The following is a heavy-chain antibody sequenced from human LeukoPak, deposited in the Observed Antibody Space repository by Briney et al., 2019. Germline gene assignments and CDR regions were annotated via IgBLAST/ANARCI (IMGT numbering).Heavy chain of an antibody. CDR3: AKGGSIAADSPFDY. CDR2: ISWNSGSI. V-gene: IGHV3-9*03. Sequence: GRSLRLSCAASGFTFDDYAMHWVRQAPGKGLEWVSGISWNSGSIGYADSVKGRFTISRDNAKNSLYLQMNSLRAEDMALYYCAKGGSIAADSPFDYWGQGTLVTVSS. CDR1: GFTFDDYA. J-gene: IGHJ4*02. D-gene: IGHD6-13*01.